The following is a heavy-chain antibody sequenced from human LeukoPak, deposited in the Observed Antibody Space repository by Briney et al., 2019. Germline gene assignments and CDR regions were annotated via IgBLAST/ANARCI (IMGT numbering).Heavy chain of an antibody. CDR3: ARAPSNAHFDY. CDR1: GFTFSSYG. V-gene: IGHV3-66*01. Sequence: GGTLRLSCAASGFTFSSYGMSWVRQAPGKGLEWVSLIYSGGSTYYADSVKGRFTISRDNSNNTVYLQMNSLRAEDTAVYYCARAPSNAHFDYWGQGTLVTVSS. J-gene: IGHJ4*02. D-gene: IGHD3-3*02. CDR2: IYSGGST.